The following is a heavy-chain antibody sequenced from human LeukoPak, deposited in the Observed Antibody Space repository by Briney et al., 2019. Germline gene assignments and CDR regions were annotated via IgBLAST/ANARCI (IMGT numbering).Heavy chain of an antibody. CDR1: DDSITIYY. CDR3: AREQREQIRYYYYYMDV. J-gene: IGHJ6*03. Sequence: SETLSLTCTVSDDSITIYYWSWIRQPPGKGLEWIGYIYYSGSTNYNPSLKSRVTISVKTSKNQFSLKLSSVTAADTAVYYCAREQREQIRYYYYYMDVWGKGTTVTVSS. V-gene: IGHV4-59*01. CDR2: IYYSGST. D-gene: IGHD1-1*01.